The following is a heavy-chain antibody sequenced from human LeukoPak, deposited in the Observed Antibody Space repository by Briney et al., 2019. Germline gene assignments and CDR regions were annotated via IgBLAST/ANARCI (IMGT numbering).Heavy chain of an antibody. CDR2: ISAYNGNT. CDR1: GYTFTSYG. J-gene: IGHJ4*02. CDR3: ARDRYCSSTSYSDYFDY. D-gene: IGHD2-2*01. Sequence: GASVKVSCKASGYTFTSYGISWVRQAPGQGLEWMGWISAYNGNTNYAQKLQGRVTMTTDTSTSTAYMELRSLRSDDTAVYYCARDRYCSSTSYSDYFDYWGQGALVTVSS. V-gene: IGHV1-18*01.